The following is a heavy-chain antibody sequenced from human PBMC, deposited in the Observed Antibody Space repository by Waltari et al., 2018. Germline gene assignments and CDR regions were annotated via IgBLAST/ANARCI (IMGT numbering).Heavy chain of an antibody. D-gene: IGHD6-19*01. V-gene: IGHV3-21*01. CDR2: ITRDGCSI. J-gene: IGHJ4*02. Sequence: VQLVESGGGLVKSGGSLRLSCEASGFLFSSYNMNWVRPAPGKGLGWVYSITRDGCSIYYADSVKGRFTVSRDNAKNSLYVQMNNLGAEDTAVYYCARGREGGWEHYLDSWGQGTLVTVSS. CDR3: ARGREGGWEHYLDS. CDR1: GFLFSSYN.